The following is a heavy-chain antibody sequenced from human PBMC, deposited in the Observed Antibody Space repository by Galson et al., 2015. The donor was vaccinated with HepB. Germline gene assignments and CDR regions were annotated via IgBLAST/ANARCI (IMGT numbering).Heavy chain of an antibody. D-gene: IGHD1-26*01. CDR2: ISSSSSYI. Sequence: SLRLSCAASGFTFSSYSMNWVRQAPGKGLEWVSSISSSSSYIYYADSVKGRFTISRDNAKNSLYLQMNSLRAEDTAVYYCARVTRGRYDAFDIWGQGTMVTVSS. J-gene: IGHJ3*02. CDR3: ARVTRGRYDAFDI. CDR1: GFTFSSYS. V-gene: IGHV3-21*01.